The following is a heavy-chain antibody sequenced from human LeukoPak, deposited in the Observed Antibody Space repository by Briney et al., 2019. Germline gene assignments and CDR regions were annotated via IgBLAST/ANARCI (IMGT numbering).Heavy chain of an antibody. V-gene: IGHV4-59*08. D-gene: IGHD2/OR15-2a*01. CDR2: ISHSGST. J-gene: IGHJ4*02. Sequence: PSETLSLTCTVSGGSISNYYWSWIRQPPGKGLEWIGYISHSGSTNYSPSLKSRVAISLDTSKNQFSLKLSSVTAADTAVYYCAGHHPRNTVDFWGQGTLVTVSS. CDR1: GGSISNYY. CDR3: AGHHPRNTVDF.